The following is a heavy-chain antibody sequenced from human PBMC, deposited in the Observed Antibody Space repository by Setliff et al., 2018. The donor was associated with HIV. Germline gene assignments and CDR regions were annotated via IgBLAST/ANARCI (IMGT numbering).Heavy chain of an antibody. V-gene: IGHV4-61*09. D-gene: IGHD6-6*01. CDR2: IYTSGST. CDR3: ARSPSYSSSFSYYYYSMDV. CDR1: GGSISSGGFY. Sequence: TLSLTCTVSGGSISSGGFYWSWIRQPPGKGLEWIGYIYTSGSTNYNPSLKSRVAISVDTSKNQFSLKLSSVTAADTAVYYCARSPSYSSSFSYYYYSMDVWGQGTTVTVSS. J-gene: IGHJ6*02.